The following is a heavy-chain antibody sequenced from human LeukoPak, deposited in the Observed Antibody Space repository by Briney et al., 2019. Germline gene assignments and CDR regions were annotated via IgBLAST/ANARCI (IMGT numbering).Heavy chain of an antibody. Sequence: GGSLRLSCAASGFTFSAYEMNWVRQAPGKGLEWVSYIGSSGSTIYYADSVKGRFTISRDNAKNSLFLQMNSLRAEDTAVYYCARVYTYGLPGGYFDYWGQGTLVTVSS. D-gene: IGHD5-24*01. CDR2: IGSSGSTI. J-gene: IGHJ4*02. CDR3: ARVYTYGLPGGYFDY. CDR1: GFTFSAYE. V-gene: IGHV3-48*03.